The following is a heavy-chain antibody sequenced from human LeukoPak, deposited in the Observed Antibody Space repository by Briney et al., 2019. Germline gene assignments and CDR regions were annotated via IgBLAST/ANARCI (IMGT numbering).Heavy chain of an antibody. D-gene: IGHD4-11*01. V-gene: IGHV4-59*08. J-gene: IGHJ4*02. CDR3: ASTDGLTTAYYY. CDR1: GGSISSYY. CDR2: IYYSGST. Sequence: PSETLSLTCTVSGGSISSYYWSWIRQPPGKGLEWIGYIYYSGSTNYNPSLKSRVTISVETSKNQFSLKLSSVTAADTAVYYCASTDGLTTAYYYWGQGTLVTVSS.